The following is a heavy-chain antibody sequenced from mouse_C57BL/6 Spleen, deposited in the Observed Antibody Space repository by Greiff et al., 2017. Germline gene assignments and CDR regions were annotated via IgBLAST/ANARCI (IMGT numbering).Heavy chain of an antibody. CDR2: INPNNGGT. J-gene: IGHJ3*01. D-gene: IGHD1-1*01. CDR3: ARESFITTVGKDWFAY. CDR1: GYTFTDYY. Sequence: VQLQQSGPELVKPGASVKISCKASGYTFTDYYMNWVKQSHGKSLEWIGDINPNNGGTSYNQKFKGKATLTVDKSSSTAYMELRSLTSEDSAVYYCARESFITTVGKDWFAYWGQGTLVTVSA. V-gene: IGHV1-26*01.